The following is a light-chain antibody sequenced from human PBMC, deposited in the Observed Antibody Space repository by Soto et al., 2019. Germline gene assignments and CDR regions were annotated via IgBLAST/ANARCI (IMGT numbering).Light chain of an antibody. CDR1: QYMSNT. Sequence: EIVMTQSPATLSVSPGERATLSCRASQYMSNTLAWYQQKPGQAPRLLIYGVSTRATGIPDRFIGSGSGTEFTLTISSLQSEDSAIYYCQQYDSSPKTFGQGTKVDIK. CDR3: QQYDSSPKT. V-gene: IGKV3-15*01. J-gene: IGKJ1*01. CDR2: GVS.